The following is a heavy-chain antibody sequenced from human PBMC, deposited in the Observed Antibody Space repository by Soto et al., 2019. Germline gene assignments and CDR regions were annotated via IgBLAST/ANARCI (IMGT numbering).Heavy chain of an antibody. J-gene: IGHJ4*02. CDR1: GFIFNDYY. Sequence: GGSLRLSCAASGFIFNDYYMSWIRQAPGKGLEWLSNISGSSGSKKYADAGKGRFTISRDNAKKSLYLEMHSLRAEETAMYYCARYAAEVTTFFDQWGQGTLVTVSS. D-gene: IGHD4-17*01. V-gene: IGHV3-11*06. CDR3: ARYAAEVTTFFDQ. CDR2: ISGSSGSK.